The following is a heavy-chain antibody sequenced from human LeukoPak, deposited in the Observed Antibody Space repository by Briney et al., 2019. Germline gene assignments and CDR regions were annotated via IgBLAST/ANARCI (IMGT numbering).Heavy chain of an antibody. V-gene: IGHV4-59*08. CDR3: ARHMFDSSGYYVFDY. D-gene: IGHD3-22*01. Sequence: SETLSLTCTVSGGSISSYYWSWIRQPPGKGLEWIGYIYYSGSTNYNPSLKSRVTISVDTSKKQFSLKLSSVTAADTAVYYCARHMFDSSGYYVFDYWGQGTPVTVSS. CDR1: GGSISSYY. J-gene: IGHJ4*02. CDR2: IYYSGST.